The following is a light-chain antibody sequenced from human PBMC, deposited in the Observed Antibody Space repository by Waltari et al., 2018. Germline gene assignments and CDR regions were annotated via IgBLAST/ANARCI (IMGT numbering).Light chain of an antibody. CDR3: QQYSTSPFT. CDR1: QSVSFLSREKNF. V-gene: IGKV4-1*01. J-gene: IGKJ3*01. CDR2: WAG. Sequence: DIVLTQSPASLSVSLGERATITCTSSQSVSFLSREKNFLAWYQQKSRQTPKLLIYWAGVRESGVPGRFSGSGSGTNFTLTISSLQAEDAAVYYCQQYSTSPFTFGPGTTVEI.